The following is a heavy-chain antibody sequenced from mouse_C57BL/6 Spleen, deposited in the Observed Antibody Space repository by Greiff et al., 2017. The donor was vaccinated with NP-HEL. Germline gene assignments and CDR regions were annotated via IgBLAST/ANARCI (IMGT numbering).Heavy chain of an antibody. J-gene: IGHJ4*01. V-gene: IGHV1-64*01. Sequence: QVQLKQPGAELVKPGASVKLSCKASGYTFTSYWMHWVKQRPGQGLEWIGVIHPNSGSTNYNEKFKSKATLTVDKSSSTAYMQLSSLTSEDSAVYYCARRDYDYAMDYWGQGTSVTVSS. CDR2: IHPNSGST. CDR1: GYTFTSYW. CDR3: ARRDYDYAMDY. D-gene: IGHD2-4*01.